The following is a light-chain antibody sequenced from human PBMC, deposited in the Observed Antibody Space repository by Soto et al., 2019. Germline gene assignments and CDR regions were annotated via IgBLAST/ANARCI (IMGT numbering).Light chain of an antibody. J-gene: IGKJ1*01. CDR2: GTS. V-gene: IGKV1-5*03. CDR1: QSISIW. Sequence: DIHMTQSPSTLSASVGDRVTITCRASQSISIWLAWYQQKPGRAPNLLIYGTSSLESGVPSRFSGSGSGTAITRTISSLQPDDFATDYCQHYNYYSWTFGQGTKVEIK. CDR3: QHYNYYSWT.